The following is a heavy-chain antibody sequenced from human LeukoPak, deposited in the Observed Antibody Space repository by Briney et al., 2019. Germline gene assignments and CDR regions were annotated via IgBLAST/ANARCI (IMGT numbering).Heavy chain of an antibody. V-gene: IGHV6-1*01. CDR1: GDTFSNDRAG. CDR3: VKGLWPESLKWYTFDV. CDR2: TYYRSKCYY. J-gene: IGHJ3*01. D-gene: IGHD2-21*01. Sequence: SQTLSLTCALSGDTFSNDRAGWNWLRQSPSRGLEWLVRTYYRSKCYYDYAESVKSRITITPDTSRNQFSLQLNSVPPDDAAVYYCVKGLWPESLKWYTFDVWGQGTVVTVSS.